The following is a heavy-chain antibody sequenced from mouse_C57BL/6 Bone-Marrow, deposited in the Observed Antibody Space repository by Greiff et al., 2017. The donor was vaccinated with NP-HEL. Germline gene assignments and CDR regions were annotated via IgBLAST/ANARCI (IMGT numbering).Heavy chain of an antibody. CDR1: GFTFSSYG. CDR3: ARLVYWYFDV. Sequence: EVQLVESGGDLVKPGGSLKLSCAASGFTFSSYGMSWVRQTPDKRLEWVATISSGGSYTISRDNAKNTLYLQMSSLKSEDTAMYYCARLVYWYFDVWGTGTTVTVSS. V-gene: IGHV5-6*01. J-gene: IGHJ1*03. CDR2: ISSGGSY.